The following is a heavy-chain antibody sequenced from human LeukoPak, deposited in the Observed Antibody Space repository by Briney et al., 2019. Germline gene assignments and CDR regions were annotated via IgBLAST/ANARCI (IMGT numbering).Heavy chain of an antibody. CDR1: GGSFSGYY. J-gene: IGHJ6*02. V-gene: IGHV4-34*01. CDR3: ASRGWPYGMDV. Sequence: SETLSLTCAVYGGSFSGYYWSWIRPPPGKGLEWIGEINHSGSTNYNPSLKSRVTISVDTSKNQFSLKLSSVTAADTAVYYCASRGWPYGMDVWGQGTTVTVSS. CDR2: INHSGST. D-gene: IGHD3-10*01.